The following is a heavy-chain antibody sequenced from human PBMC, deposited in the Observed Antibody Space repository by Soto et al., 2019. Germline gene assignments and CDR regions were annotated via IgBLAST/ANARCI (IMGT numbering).Heavy chain of an antibody. D-gene: IGHD6-13*01. CDR3: ARAAAGAAVRYYFYH. CDR1: GYTFTIYG. J-gene: IGHJ4*02. V-gene: IGHV1-18*01. Sequence: APVKVASTASGYTFTIYGIGGVRQAPGQGLEWMGWISAYNGNTNYAQKLQGRVTMTTDTSTSTAYMELGSLRSEDTAVYYCARAAAGAAVRYYFYHWGQGTLVTVSS. CDR2: ISAYNGNT.